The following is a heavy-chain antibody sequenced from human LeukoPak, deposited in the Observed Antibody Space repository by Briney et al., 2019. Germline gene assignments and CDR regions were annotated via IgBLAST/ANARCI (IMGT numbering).Heavy chain of an antibody. CDR1: GFTFSSYS. J-gene: IGHJ3*02. D-gene: IGHD3-3*02. Sequence: GALRLSCAASGFTFSSYSMNWVRQAPGKGLEWVSSISSSSSYIYYADSVKGRFTISRDNAKNPLYLQMNSLRAEDTAVYYCARVLSTGALVAFDIWGQGTMVTVSS. CDR2: ISSSSSYI. V-gene: IGHV3-21*01. CDR3: ARVLSTGALVAFDI.